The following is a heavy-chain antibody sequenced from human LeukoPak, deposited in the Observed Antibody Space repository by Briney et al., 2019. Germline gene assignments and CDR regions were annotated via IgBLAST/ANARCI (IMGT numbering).Heavy chain of an antibody. CDR3: ARVTSSSWLDAFDI. Sequence: PGGSLRLSCAASGFTFSDYYMSWIRQAPGKGLEWVSYISSSGSTIYYADSVKGRFTVSRDNAKNSLYLQMNSLRAEDTAVYYCARVTSSSWLDAFDIWGQGTMVTVPS. CDR2: ISSSGSTI. D-gene: IGHD6-13*01. CDR1: GFTFSDYY. J-gene: IGHJ3*02. V-gene: IGHV3-11*01.